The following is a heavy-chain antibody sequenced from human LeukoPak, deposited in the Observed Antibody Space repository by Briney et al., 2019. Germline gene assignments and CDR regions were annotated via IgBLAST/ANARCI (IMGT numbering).Heavy chain of an antibody. CDR2: ISRDGSTT. J-gene: IGHJ4*02. V-gene: IGHV3-74*01. CDR1: GFTLSSYW. Sequence: GGSLRLSCAASGFTLSSYWMDWVRQAPGIGLVWVAGISRDGSTTTYAGSVKGRFTISRDNTKNTLYLQMNSLRAEDTAVYYCARVRLRSGYDTIDYWGQGTLVTVSS. D-gene: IGHD5-12*01. CDR3: ARVRLRSGYDTIDY.